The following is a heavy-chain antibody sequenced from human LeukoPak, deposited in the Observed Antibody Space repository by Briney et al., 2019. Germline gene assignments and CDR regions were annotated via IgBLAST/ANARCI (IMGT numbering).Heavy chain of an antibody. J-gene: IGHJ3*02. CDR1: GGTFSSYA. Sequence: SVKVSCKASGGTFSSYAISWVRQAPGQGLEWMGRIIPILGIANYAQKFQDRVTMTRDTSTSTVYMELSSLRSEDTAVFYCARDRGLGEFANAFDIWGQGTMVTVSS. CDR2: IIPILGIA. CDR3: ARDRGLGEFANAFDI. V-gene: IGHV1-69*04. D-gene: IGHD3-16*01.